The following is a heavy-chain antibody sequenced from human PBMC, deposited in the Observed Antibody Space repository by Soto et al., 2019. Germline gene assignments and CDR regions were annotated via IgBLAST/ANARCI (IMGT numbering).Heavy chain of an antibody. CDR3: AREVDSSSSYYYYGMDV. D-gene: IGHD6-6*01. V-gene: IGHV1-18*01. CDR1: GYTFTSYG. CDR2: ISAYNGNT. J-gene: IGHJ6*02. Sequence: ASVKVSCKASGYTFTSYGISWVRQAPGQGLEWMGWISAYNGNTNYAQKLQDRVTMTTDTSTSTAYMELRSLRSDDTAVYYCAREVDSSSSYYYYGMDVWGQGTTVTVSS.